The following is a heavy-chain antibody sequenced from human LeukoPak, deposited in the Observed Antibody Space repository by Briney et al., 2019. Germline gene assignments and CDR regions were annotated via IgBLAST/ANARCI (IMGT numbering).Heavy chain of an antibody. J-gene: IGHJ4*02. V-gene: IGHV4-38-2*02. CDR2: IYHSGST. Sequence: SETLSFTCTVSGYSISSGYHWGWIRQPPGKGLEWIGSIYHSGSTYYNPSLKSRVTISVDTSKNQFSLKLSSVTAADTAVYYCARGRDIVATIDYWGQGTLVTVSS. D-gene: IGHD5-12*01. CDR3: ARGRDIVATIDY. CDR1: GYSISSGYH.